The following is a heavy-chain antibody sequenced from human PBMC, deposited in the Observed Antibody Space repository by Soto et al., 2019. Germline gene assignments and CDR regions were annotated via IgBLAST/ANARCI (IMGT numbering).Heavy chain of an antibody. Sequence: EVQLVESGGGLVQPGGSLRLSCAASEFTFDKYYMTWVRQAPGKGPEWVANIKPDGSEQYYVDSVKGRFTISRDNANNSLYLKMNSLRAEDTAVYFWARGNWNYYYGFDVWGQGTTVTVSS. CDR1: EFTFDKYY. CDR2: IKPDGSEQ. V-gene: IGHV3-7*01. D-gene: IGHD1-20*01. J-gene: IGHJ6*02. CDR3: ARGNWNYYYGFDV.